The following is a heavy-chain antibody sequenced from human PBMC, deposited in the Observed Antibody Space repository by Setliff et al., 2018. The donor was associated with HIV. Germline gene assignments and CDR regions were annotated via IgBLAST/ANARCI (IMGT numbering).Heavy chain of an antibody. CDR1: GFSFRNSFYN. V-gene: IGHV4-39*01. Sequence: PSETLSLTCNVSGFSFRNSFYNWGWIRQPPGKGLEWIGTIYYSGTTYYNPSLKSLVTMSIDTSQNQFSLKLTSVTATDTAVYYCARHRYSSSINWFDPWGQGTLVTVSS. J-gene: IGHJ5*02. CDR2: IYYSGTT. D-gene: IGHD6-13*01. CDR3: ARHRYSSSINWFDP.